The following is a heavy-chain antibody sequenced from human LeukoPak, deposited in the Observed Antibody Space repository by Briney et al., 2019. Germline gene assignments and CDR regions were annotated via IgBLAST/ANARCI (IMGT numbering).Heavy chain of an antibody. CDR3: ARLPTVTFFDY. Sequence: SETLSLTCTVSGGSISSSSYYWGWIRQPPGKGLEWIGSIYYSGSTYYNPSLKSRVTISVDTSKNQFSLKLSSVTAADTAVYYCARLPTVTFFDYWGQGTLVTVSS. CDR1: GGSISSSSYY. CDR2: IYYSGST. V-gene: IGHV4-39*01. D-gene: IGHD4-17*01. J-gene: IGHJ4*02.